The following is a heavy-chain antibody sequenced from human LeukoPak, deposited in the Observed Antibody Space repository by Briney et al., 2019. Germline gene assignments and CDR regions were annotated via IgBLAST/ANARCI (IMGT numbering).Heavy chain of an antibody. V-gene: IGHV4-38-2*01. D-gene: IGHD2-2*01. Sequence: PSETLSLTCAVSGYSISSGYYWGWIRQPPGKGLEWIGSIYHSGSTYYNPSLKSRVTISVDTSKNQFSLKLSSVTAADTAVYYSARQDYCSSTSCYSTFDPWGQGTLVTVSS. CDR1: GYSISSGYY. CDR2: IYHSGST. CDR3: ARQDYCSSTSCYSTFDP. J-gene: IGHJ5*02.